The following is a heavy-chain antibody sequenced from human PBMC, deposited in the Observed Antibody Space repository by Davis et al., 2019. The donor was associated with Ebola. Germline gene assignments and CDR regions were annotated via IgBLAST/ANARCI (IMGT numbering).Heavy chain of an antibody. V-gene: IGHV3-74*01. CDR3: ARDPTRTYYDFWSGSSDYYYGMDV. J-gene: IGHJ6*02. D-gene: IGHD3-3*01. CDR1: GFSFGTYG. CDR2: IFNDGSTT. Sequence: GESLKISCAASGFSFGTYGMSWVRQAPGQGLMWVSRIFNDGSTTSYADSVKGRLTISRDNAKKTLYLQINSLRAEDTAVYYCARDPTRTYYDFWSGSSDYYYGMDVWGQGTTVTVSS.